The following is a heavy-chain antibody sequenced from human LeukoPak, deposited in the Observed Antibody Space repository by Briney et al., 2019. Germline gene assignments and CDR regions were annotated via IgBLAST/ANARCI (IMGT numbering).Heavy chain of an antibody. CDR3: ASASSHRIAAGGDY. V-gene: IGHV3-74*01. J-gene: IGHJ4*02. CDR2: INSDGSSR. D-gene: IGHD6-13*01. Sequence: PGGSLRLSCAASGFIFNNYWMHWGRQAPGKGLVWVSRINSDGSSRNYADSVKGRFTISRDNAKNTLYLQMNSLRAEDTAVYYCASASSHRIAAGGDYWGQGTLVTVSS. CDR1: GFIFNNYW.